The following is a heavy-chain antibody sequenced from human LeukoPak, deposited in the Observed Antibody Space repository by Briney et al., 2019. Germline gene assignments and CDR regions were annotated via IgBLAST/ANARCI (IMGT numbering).Heavy chain of an antibody. CDR2: ITSDGIST. V-gene: IGHV3-74*03. J-gene: IGHJ4*02. Sequence: GGSLRLSCAASGFTFSSYWMSWVRQPPGKGLVWVARITSDGISTTYAESVKGRFTISRDNAKNTLYLQMNSLRAEDTAVYYCASHYYDSSGYYFTVYYFDYWGQGTLVTVSS. D-gene: IGHD3-22*01. CDR3: ASHYYDSSGYYFTVYYFDY. CDR1: GFTFSSYW.